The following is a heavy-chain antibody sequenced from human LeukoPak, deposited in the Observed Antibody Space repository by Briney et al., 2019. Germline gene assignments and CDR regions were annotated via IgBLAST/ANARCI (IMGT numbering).Heavy chain of an antibody. CDR3: ARDPVYYDSSGYNDAFDI. V-gene: IGHV1-2*06. CDR2: INPNSGGT. J-gene: IGHJ3*02. CDR1: GYTFTGYY. D-gene: IGHD3-22*01. Sequence: GSSVTVSCKASGYTFTGYYMHWLRQAPGQGLEWMGRINPNSGGTNYAQKFQGRVTMTRDTSISTAHMELSRLRSDDTAVYYCARDPVYYDSSGYNDAFDIWGQGTMVTVSS.